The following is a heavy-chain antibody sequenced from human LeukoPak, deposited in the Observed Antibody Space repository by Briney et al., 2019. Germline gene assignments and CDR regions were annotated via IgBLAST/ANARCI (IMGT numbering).Heavy chain of an antibody. CDR3: AAGSYDYGDYGLDY. D-gene: IGHD4-17*01. Sequence: SVKVSCKASGFTFTISAVQWVRQARGQRGEWIGWIVVGSGNTNYAQKFQERVTITRDMSTSTAYMELSSLRSEDTAVYYCAAGSYDYGDYGLDYWGQGTLVTVSS. J-gene: IGHJ4*02. V-gene: IGHV1-58*01. CDR1: GFTFTISA. CDR2: IVVGSGNT.